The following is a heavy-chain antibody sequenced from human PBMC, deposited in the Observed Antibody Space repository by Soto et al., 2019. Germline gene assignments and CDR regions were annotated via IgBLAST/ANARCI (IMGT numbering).Heavy chain of an antibody. J-gene: IGHJ4*02. Sequence: WASVKVSCKASGYTFTSYGISWVRQAPGQGLEWMGWISAYNGNTNYAQKLQGRVTMTTDTSTSTAYMELRSLRSDDTAVYYCARGLNGGSGGSRSINDCWGRRPRGTVSS. CDR2: ISAYNGNT. D-gene: IGHD2-15*01. CDR1: GYTFTSYG. CDR3: ARGLNGGSGGSRSINDC. V-gene: IGHV1-18*04.